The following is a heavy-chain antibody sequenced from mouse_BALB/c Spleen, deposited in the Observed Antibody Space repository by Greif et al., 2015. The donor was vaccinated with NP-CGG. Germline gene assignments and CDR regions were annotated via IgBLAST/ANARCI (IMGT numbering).Heavy chain of an antibody. CDR1: GYTFSSYW. V-gene: IGHV1-9*01. CDR2: ILPGSGST. J-gene: IGHJ4*01. Sequence: QVQLQQSGAELMKPGASVKISCKATGYTFSSYWIEWVKQRPGHGLEWIGEILPGSGSTNYNEKFKGKATFTADTSSNTAYMQLSSLTSEDSAVYYCARRGYYGSTHYYAMDYWGQGTSVTVSS. CDR3: ARRGYYGSTHYYAMDY. D-gene: IGHD1-1*01.